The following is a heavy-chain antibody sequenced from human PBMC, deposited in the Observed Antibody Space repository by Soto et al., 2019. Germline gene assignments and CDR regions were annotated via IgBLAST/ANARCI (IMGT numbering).Heavy chain of an antibody. J-gene: IGHJ2*01. V-gene: IGHV3-33*01. CDR2: IWNDGTKK. CDR1: GFVYSTYA. D-gene: IGHD6-13*01. Sequence: VQLVESGGGVVQPGRSLRLSCAASGFVYSTYAMHWVRLSPGEGLEWVALIWNDGTKKYYVDSVKGRFPISRDNSQNTLNLQMDSLRVEDTAVYFCVRGIPSQYSSNWLYWYFDLWGRGTQVTVSS. CDR3: VRGIPSQYSSNWLYWYFDL.